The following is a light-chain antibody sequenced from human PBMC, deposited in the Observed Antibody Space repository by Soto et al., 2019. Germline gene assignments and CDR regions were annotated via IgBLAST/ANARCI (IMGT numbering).Light chain of an antibody. CDR2: SNN. J-gene: IGLJ2*01. CDR1: SSNIGGTNY. V-gene: IGLV1-47*02. Sequence: QLVLTQPPSASGTPGQRVFISCSGSSSNIGGTNYAYWYQQLPGAAPKLLMHSNNLRPSGVPERISGSKSGTSASLVISGLRSEDEAVYYCASWDDRLGAVIFGGGTKLTVL. CDR3: ASWDDRLGAVI.